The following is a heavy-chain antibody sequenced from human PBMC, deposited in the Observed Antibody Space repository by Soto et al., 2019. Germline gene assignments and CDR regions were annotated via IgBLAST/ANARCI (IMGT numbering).Heavy chain of an antibody. V-gene: IGHV3-66*01. D-gene: IGHD2-2*01. CDR2: IYSGGST. CDR3: ARDPSSTPLYSYYYMDV. J-gene: IGHJ6*03. CDR1: GFTVSSNY. Sequence: EVQLVESGGGLVQPGGSLRLSCAASGFTVSSNYMSWVRQAPGKGLEWVSVIYSGGSTYYADSVKGRFTISRDNSKNTMYLQMNSLRVEDTAVYYCARDPSSTPLYSYYYMDVWGKGTTVTVSS.